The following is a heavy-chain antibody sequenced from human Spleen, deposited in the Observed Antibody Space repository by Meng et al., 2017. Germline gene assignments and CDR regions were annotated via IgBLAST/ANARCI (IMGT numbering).Heavy chain of an antibody. V-gene: IGHV4-4*02. CDR3: ARVVPAANPAWFDP. CDR1: GGSISSSNW. J-gene: IGHJ5*02. Sequence: QGQLQESGPGPGKPSGTRSLTCAVSGGSISSSNWWSWVRQPPGKGLEWIGEIYHSGSTNYNPSLKSRVTISVDKSKNQFSLKLSSVTAADTAVYYCARVVPAANPAWFDPWGQGTLVTVSS. D-gene: IGHD2-2*01. CDR2: IYHSGST.